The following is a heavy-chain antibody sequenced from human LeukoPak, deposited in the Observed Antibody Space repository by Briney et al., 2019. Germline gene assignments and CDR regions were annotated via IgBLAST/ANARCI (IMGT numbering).Heavy chain of an antibody. D-gene: IGHD5-18*01. V-gene: IGHV3-30*18. J-gene: IGHJ4*02. CDR2: ISYDGSNK. CDR3: AKEAYRYDYCDY. CDR1: GFTLSSFG. Sequence: GGSLRLSCAASGFTLSSFGMHWVRQAPGKGLEWVAVISYDGSNKYYADSVKGRFTISRDNSKSTLYLQMNSLRAEDTAVYYCAKEAYRYDYCDYWGQGTLVTVSS.